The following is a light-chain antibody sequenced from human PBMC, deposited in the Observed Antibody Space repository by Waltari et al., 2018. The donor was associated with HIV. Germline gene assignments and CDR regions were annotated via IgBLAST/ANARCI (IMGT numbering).Light chain of an antibody. V-gene: IGLV3-1*01. J-gene: IGLJ1*01. CDR1: KLGANY. CDR3: QTWDSTSAYV. Sequence: SFGLTQSPSVSVSPGQTATITCSGDKLGANYACWYQQKPGQSPMLVIYQNTKRPSGIPERFSGSNSGNTATLTISGTQAMDEADYYCQTWDSTSAYVFGTGTKVTVL. CDR2: QNT.